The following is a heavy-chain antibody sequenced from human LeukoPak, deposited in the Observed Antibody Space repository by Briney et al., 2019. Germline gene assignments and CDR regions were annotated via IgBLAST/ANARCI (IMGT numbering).Heavy chain of an antibody. CDR3: ATDYYVSGSYYRLFY. D-gene: IGHD3-10*01. CDR2: IRGSGAST. Sequence: GGSLRLSCAASGFTFSNYAMTWVRQAPGKGMEWVSGIRGSGASTHYADCVKGRFTISRDSSKSTLSRQMNNLRAEDTAIYYGATDYYVSGSYYRLFYWGQGTLVTVSS. V-gene: IGHV3-23*01. CDR1: GFTFSNYA. J-gene: IGHJ4*02.